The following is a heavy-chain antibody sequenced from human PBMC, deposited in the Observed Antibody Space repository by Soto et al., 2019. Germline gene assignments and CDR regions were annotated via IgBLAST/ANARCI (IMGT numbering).Heavy chain of an antibody. CDR2: ISGSGGST. CDR3: ANDYGDYVALQYYYYMDV. V-gene: IGHV3-23*01. J-gene: IGHJ6*03. CDR1: GFTFSSYA. D-gene: IGHD4-17*01. Sequence: GGSLRLSCAASGFTFSSYAMSWVRQAPGKGLEWVSAISGSGGSTYYADSVKGRFTISRDNSKNTLYLQMNSLRAEDTAVYYCANDYGDYVALQYYYYMDVWGKGTTVTVSS.